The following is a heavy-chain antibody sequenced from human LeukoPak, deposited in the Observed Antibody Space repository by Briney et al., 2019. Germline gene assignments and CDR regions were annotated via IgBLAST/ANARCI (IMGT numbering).Heavy chain of an antibody. J-gene: IGHJ4*02. D-gene: IGHD3-22*01. CDR3: ARGPRIVVVITTHQIDY. CDR1: GGSFSGYY. CDR2: INHSGST. V-gene: IGHV4-34*01. Sequence: PETLSLTCAVYGGSFSGYYWSWIRRPPGKGLEWIGEINHSGSTNYNPSLKSRVTISVDTSKNQFSLKLSSVTAADTAVYYCARGPRIVVVITTHQIDYWGQGTLVTVSS.